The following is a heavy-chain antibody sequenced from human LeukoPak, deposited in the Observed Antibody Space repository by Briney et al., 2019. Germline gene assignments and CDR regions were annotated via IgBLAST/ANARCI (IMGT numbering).Heavy chain of an antibody. CDR3: ARGILGLIPIDY. CDR1: GFTFSSYA. J-gene: IGHJ4*02. D-gene: IGHD1-26*01. CDR2: ISYDGSNK. V-gene: IGHV3-30*14. Sequence: GGSLRLSCAASGFTFSSYAMHWVRQAPGKGLEWVAVISYDGSNKYYADSVKGRFTISRDDSKNTLYLHMNSLRVEDTAIYYCARGILGLIPIDYWGQGTLVTVSS.